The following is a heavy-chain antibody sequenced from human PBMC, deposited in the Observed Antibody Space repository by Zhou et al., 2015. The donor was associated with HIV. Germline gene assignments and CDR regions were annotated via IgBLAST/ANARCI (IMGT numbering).Heavy chain of an antibody. D-gene: IGHD6-19*01. V-gene: IGHV1-46*01. J-gene: IGHJ4*02. CDR1: GYTFTSYY. CDR3: ARDRDAGIAVAALGY. CDR2: INPSGGST. Sequence: QVQLVQSGAEVKKPGASVKVSCKASGYTFTSYYMHWVRQAPGQGLEWMGIINPSGGSTSYAQKFQGRVTMTRDTSTSTVYMELSSLRSEDTAVYYCARDRDAGIAVAALGYWGQGTLVTVSS.